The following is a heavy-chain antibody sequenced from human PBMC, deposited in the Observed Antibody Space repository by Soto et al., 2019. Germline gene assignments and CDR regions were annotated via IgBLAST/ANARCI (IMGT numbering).Heavy chain of an antibody. V-gene: IGHV1-8*01. CDR1: GYTFTSYD. CDR3: ARSFAGTIYYYYMDV. J-gene: IGHJ6*03. D-gene: IGHD1-1*01. Sequence: QVQLVQSGAEVKKPGASVKVSCKASGYTFTSYDINWVRQATGQGLEWMRWMNPHSGNTGYAQKLQGRVTMTRNTSISTGYMELSSLRSEDTAVSYCARSFAGTIYYYYMDVWGKGTTVTVSS. CDR2: MNPHSGNT.